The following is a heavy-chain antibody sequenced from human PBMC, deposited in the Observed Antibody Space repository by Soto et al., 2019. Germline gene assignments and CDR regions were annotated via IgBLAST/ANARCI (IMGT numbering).Heavy chain of an antibody. Sequence: EVQLVESGGVVVQFGGSLRISWAASGFTFDDYAMHWVRQAPGKGLEWVSLITRDGATTYYADSVKGRFTISTDNSKNYLYLQMNSLRTDDTAFYYCAKDGGYSDSWFGYSDYWGQGTMVTVSS. D-gene: IGHD6-13*01. CDR1: GFTFDDYA. V-gene: IGHV3-43D*04. CDR2: ITRDGATT. CDR3: AKDGGYSDSWFGYSDY. J-gene: IGHJ4*02.